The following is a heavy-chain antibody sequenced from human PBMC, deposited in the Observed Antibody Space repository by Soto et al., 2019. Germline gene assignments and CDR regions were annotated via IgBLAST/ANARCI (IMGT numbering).Heavy chain of an antibody. CDR2: IRSKAYGGTT. V-gene: IGHV3-49*04. CDR1: GFTFGDYA. D-gene: IGHD1-26*01. Sequence: GSLRLSCTASGFTFGDYAMSWVRQAPGKGLEWVGFIRSKAYGGTTEYAASVKGRFTISRDDSKSIAYLQMNSLKTEDTAVYYCTRVGRVGATTYYWGQGTLVTVSS. CDR3: TRVGRVGATTYY. J-gene: IGHJ4*02.